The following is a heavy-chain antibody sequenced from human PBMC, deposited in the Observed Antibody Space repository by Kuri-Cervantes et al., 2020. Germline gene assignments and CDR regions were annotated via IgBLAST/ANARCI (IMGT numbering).Heavy chain of an antibody. CDR3: ARLTLDYDSSGYYYAFLIDY. D-gene: IGHD3-22*01. J-gene: IGHJ4*02. CDR1: VFTFSDYS. CDR2: ISSDGDYI. Sequence: GESLKISCVASVFTFSDYSMNWVRQAPGEGLEWVSSISSDGDYIYYADSPKGRFTISRDNAKNSLYLQMNSLRAEDTAVYYCARLTLDYDSSGYYYAFLIDYWGQGTLVTVSS. V-gene: IGHV3-21*06.